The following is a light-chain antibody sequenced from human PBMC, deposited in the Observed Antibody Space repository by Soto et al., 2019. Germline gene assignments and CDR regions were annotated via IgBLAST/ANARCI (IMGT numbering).Light chain of an antibody. J-gene: IGKJ1*01. CDR1: QSISSW. Sequence: DIQMTQSPSTLSASVGDRVTITCRASQSISSWLAWYQQKPGKAPKLLIYKASSLESGVPSRFSGSGSGTEFTLTISSLHPDDFANYYCQQYNSYSRTFGQGTKVEIK. CDR3: QQYNSYSRT. V-gene: IGKV1-5*03. CDR2: KAS.